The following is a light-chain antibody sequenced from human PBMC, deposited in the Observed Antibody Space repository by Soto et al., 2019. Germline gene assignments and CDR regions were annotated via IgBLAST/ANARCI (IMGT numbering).Light chain of an antibody. CDR2: GAS. CDR3: QQFSSTPSWT. J-gene: IGKJ1*01. CDR1: QSVSRSD. Sequence: EIVLTQSPGTLSLSPGERATLSCRASQSVSRSDLAWYQQKPGQAPRLLIYGASSRATGIPDRFSGSGSGTDFTLTISRMXPEDFAVYYCQQFSSTPSWTFGQGTKVDTK. V-gene: IGKV3-20*01.